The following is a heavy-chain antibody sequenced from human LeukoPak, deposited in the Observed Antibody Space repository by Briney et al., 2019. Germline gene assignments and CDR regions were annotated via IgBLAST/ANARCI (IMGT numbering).Heavy chain of an antibody. D-gene: IGHD5-12*01. J-gene: IGHJ4*02. CDR1: GFTFDDYT. Sequence: PGGSLRLSCAASGFTFDDYTMHWVRQAPGKGLEWVSLISWDGGSTYYADSVKGRFTISRDNSKNSLYLQMNSLRTEDTALYYCAKDGGVYSGYDYGGGVFDYWGQGTLVTVSS. CDR3: AKDGGVYSGYDYGGGVFDY. V-gene: IGHV3-43*01. CDR2: ISWDGGST.